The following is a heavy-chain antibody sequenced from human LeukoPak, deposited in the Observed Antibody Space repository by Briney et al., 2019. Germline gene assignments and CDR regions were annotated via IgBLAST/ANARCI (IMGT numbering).Heavy chain of an antibody. CDR3: ARQQYYDFWSGYQSSTYFDY. CDR1: GGSISSYY. V-gene: IGHV4-59*08. CDR2: IYYSGST. Sequence: PSETLSLTCTVSGGSISSYYWSWIRQPPGKGLEWIGYIYYSGSTNYNPSLKSRVTISVDTSKNQFSLKLSSVTAADTAVYYCARQQYYDFWSGYQSSTYFDYWGQGTLVTVSS. J-gene: IGHJ4*02. D-gene: IGHD3-3*01.